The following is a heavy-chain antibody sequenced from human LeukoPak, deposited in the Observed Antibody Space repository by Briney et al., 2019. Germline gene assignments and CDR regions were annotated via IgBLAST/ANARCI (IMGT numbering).Heavy chain of an antibody. J-gene: IGHJ6*04. CDR2: ISGSGGST. Sequence: GGSLRLSCAASGFTFSSYAMSWVRQAPGEGLEWVSAISGSGGSTYYADSVKGRFTISRDNSKNTLYLQMNSLRAEDTAVYYCAKTLRDPYYYGSGSYLDGMDVWGKGTTVTVSS. D-gene: IGHD3-10*01. CDR3: AKTLRDPYYYGSGSYLDGMDV. V-gene: IGHV3-23*01. CDR1: GFTFSSYA.